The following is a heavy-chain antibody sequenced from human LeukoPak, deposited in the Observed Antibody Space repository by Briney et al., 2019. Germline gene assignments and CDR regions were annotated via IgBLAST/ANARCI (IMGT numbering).Heavy chain of an antibody. CDR2: INHSGST. CDR3: ARAGYSTLGGPYYYGMDV. V-gene: IGHV4-34*01. Sequence: SETLSLTCAVYGGSFSGYYWSWIRQPPGKGLEWIGEINHSGSTNYNPSLKSRVTISVDTSKNQFSLKLSSVTAADTAVYYCARAGYSTLGGPYYYGMDVWGQGTTVTVSS. CDR1: GGSFSGYY. J-gene: IGHJ6*02. D-gene: IGHD6-13*01.